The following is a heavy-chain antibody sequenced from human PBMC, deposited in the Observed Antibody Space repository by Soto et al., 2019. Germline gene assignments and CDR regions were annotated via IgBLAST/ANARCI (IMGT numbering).Heavy chain of an antibody. J-gene: IGHJ4*02. V-gene: IGHV2-5*02. CDR2: IYWDDDK. D-gene: IGHD3-10*01. CDR3: AHHPYYGLGSYSFDY. CDR1: GFSLTTSGVG. Sequence: QITLKESGPTLVRPTQTLTLTCTFYGFSLTTSGVGVGWIRQPPGKALEWLAVIYWDDDKRYSSSLKSRLTITHDTSKNQVVLTMTNMDPVDTATYYCAHHPYYGLGSYSFDYWGQGTLVTVSS.